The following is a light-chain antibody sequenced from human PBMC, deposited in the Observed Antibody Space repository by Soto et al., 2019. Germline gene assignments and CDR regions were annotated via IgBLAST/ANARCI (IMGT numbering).Light chain of an antibody. V-gene: IGKV3D-20*02. CDR1: QSVSSSY. Sequence: EIGLKQSPGTVSLTPRERATLSCRASQSVSSSYLAWYQQKPGQAPRLLIYGASSRATGIPDRFSGSGSGTDFTLTISRLEPEDFAVYYCQQRNIWPPVTFGQGTRLENK. J-gene: IGKJ5*01. CDR3: QQRNIWPPVT. CDR2: GAS.